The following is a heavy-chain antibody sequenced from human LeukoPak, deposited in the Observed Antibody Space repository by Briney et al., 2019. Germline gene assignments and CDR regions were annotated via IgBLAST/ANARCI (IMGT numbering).Heavy chain of an antibody. V-gene: IGHV1-2*06. CDR2: INPNSGGT. J-gene: IGHJ4*02. Sequence: ASVKVSCKASGYTFTGYYMHWVRQAPGQGLEWMGRINPNSGGTNYAQKFQGRVTMTRDTSISTAYMELSRPRSDDTAVYYCARAGYYYDSSGYYYVGVDYWGQGTLVTVSS. CDR1: GYTFTGYY. CDR3: ARAGYYYDSSGYYYVGVDY. D-gene: IGHD3-22*01.